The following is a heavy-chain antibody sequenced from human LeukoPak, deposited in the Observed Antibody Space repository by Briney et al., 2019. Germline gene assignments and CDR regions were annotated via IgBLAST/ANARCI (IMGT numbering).Heavy chain of an antibody. CDR3: ARVGSYPLLLEFIAGWFDP. CDR2: IIPILGIA. J-gene: IGHJ5*02. CDR1: GGTFSNSA. Sequence: GASVKVSCKASGGTFSNSAVIWVRQAPGQGLEWMGRIIPILGIAHYAQKFQGRVTINADKSTSTAYMDLSSLRSEDTAVYYCARVGSYPLLLEFIAGWFDPWGQGTLVTVSS. V-gene: IGHV1-69*04. D-gene: IGHD2-15*01.